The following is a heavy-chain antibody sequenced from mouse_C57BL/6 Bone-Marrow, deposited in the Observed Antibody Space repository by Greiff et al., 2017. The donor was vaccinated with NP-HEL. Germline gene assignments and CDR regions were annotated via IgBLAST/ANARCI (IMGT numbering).Heavy chain of an antibody. Sequence: VQRVESGAELVMPGASVKLSCKASGYTFTSYWMHWVKQRPGQGLEWIGEIDPSDSYTNYNQKFKGKSTLTVDKSSSTAYMQLSSLTSEDSAVYYCARRDTTVVATDYWGQGTTLTVSS. CDR2: IDPSDSYT. D-gene: IGHD1-1*01. CDR3: ARRDTTVVATDY. J-gene: IGHJ2*01. V-gene: IGHV1-69*01. CDR1: GYTFTSYW.